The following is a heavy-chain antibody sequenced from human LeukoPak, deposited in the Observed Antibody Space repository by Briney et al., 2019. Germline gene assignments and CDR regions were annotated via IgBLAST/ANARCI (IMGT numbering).Heavy chain of an antibody. J-gene: IGHJ4*02. V-gene: IGHV4-39*07. D-gene: IGHD6-19*01. CDR3: ARNFSSGWFDC. Sequence: KPSETLSLTCIVSGGSISSSNYYWGWIRQPPGKGLEWIGSIYYSGSTSYNPSLKSRVTISVDTSKNQFSLKLSSVTAADTAVYYCARNFSSGWFDCWGQGTLVTVSS. CDR2: IYYSGST. CDR1: GGSISSSNYY.